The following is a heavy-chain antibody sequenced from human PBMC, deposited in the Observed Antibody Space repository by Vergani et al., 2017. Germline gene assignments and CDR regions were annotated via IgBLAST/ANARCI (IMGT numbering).Heavy chain of an antibody. V-gene: IGHV4-59*01. CDR2: IYYSGST. CDR1: GSSISSYY. Sequence: QVQLQESGPGLVKPSETLSLTCTVSGSSISSYYWSWIRQPPGKGLEWIGYIYYSGSTNYNPSLKSRVTISVDTSKNQFSLKLSSVTAADTAVYYCARGARSGSYGPGMDVWGQGTTVTVSS. J-gene: IGHJ6*02. D-gene: IGHD1-26*01. CDR3: ARGARSGSYGPGMDV.